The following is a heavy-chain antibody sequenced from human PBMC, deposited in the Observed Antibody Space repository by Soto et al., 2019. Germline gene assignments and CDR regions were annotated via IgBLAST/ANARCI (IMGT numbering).Heavy chain of an antibody. CDR3: ARGDEYCSSTSCHAIFDY. D-gene: IGHD2-2*01. Sequence: GASVKVSCKASGYTFTSDGISWVRQAPGQGLEWMGWISAYNGNTNYAQKLQGRVTMTTDTSTSTAYMELRSLRSDDTAVYYCARGDEYCSSTSCHAIFDYWGQGTLVTVSS. CDR1: GYTFTSDG. CDR2: ISAYNGNT. J-gene: IGHJ4*02. V-gene: IGHV1-18*01.